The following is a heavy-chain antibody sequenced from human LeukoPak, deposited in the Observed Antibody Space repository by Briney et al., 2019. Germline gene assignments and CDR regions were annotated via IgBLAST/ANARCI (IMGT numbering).Heavy chain of an antibody. J-gene: IGHJ5*02. CDR1: GYRFTSYW. D-gene: IGHD6-13*01. CDR3: ARGSSSWHWFDP. CDR2: IFPGDSHT. Sequence: GASLKISCKGSGYRFTSYWIGWVRQMPGEGLEGMGIIFPGDSHTRYSPSFQGQVTISADKSISTAYLQWSSLKASDTAMYYCARGSSSWHWFDPWGQGTLVTVSS. V-gene: IGHV5-51*01.